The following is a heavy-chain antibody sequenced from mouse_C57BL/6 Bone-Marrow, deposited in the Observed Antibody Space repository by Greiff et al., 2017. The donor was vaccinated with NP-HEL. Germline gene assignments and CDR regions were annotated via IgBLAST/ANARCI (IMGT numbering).Heavy chain of an antibody. CDR3: ANIPPYAMDY. CDR2: IYPRSGNT. CDR1: GYTFTSYG. Sequence: VQGVESGAELARPGASVKLSCKASGYTFTSYGISWVKQRTGQGLEWIGEIYPRSGNTYYNEKFKGKATLTAGKSSSTAYMELRSLTSEDSAVYFCANIPPYAMDYWGQGTSVTVSS. J-gene: IGHJ4*01. V-gene: IGHV1-81*01.